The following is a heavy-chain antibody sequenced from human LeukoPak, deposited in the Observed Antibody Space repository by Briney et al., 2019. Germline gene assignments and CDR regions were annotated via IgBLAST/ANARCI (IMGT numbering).Heavy chain of an antibody. CDR3: ARRGNYYDILTGYPYYYYYGMDV. V-gene: IGHV4-34*01. D-gene: IGHD3-9*01. Sequence: SETLSLTCAVYGGSFSGYYWSWIRQPPGKGLEWIGEINHSGSTNYNPSLKSRVTISVDMSKNQFSLKLSSVTAADTAVYYCARRGNYYDILTGYPYYYYYGMDVWGQGTTVTVSS. CDR2: INHSGST. J-gene: IGHJ6*02. CDR1: GGSFSGYY.